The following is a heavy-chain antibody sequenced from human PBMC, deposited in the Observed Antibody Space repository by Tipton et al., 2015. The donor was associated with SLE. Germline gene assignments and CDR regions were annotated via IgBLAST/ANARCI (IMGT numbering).Heavy chain of an antibody. CDR3: APRRRGDY. CDR1: GFTFSRYA. Sequence: SLRLSCAASGFTFSRYAMGWVRPAPGKGLEWVSAISGSGGSTNYADSGKGRFTISRANSKNTLYLQMNSLRAEDTAVYYCAPRRRGDYWGQGTLVTVSS. CDR2: ISGSGGST. V-gene: IGHV3-23*01. J-gene: IGHJ4*02. D-gene: IGHD6-6*01.